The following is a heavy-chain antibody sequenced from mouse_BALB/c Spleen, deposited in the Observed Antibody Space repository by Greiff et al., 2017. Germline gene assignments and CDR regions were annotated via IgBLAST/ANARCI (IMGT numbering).Heavy chain of an antibody. CDR3: AREGLTTVFAY. Sequence: VQGVESGAELAKPGASVKMSCKASGYTFTSYWMHWVKQRPGQGLEWIGYINPSTGYTEYNQKFKDKATLTADKSSSTAYMQLSSLTSEDSAVYYCAREGLTTVFAYWGQGTLVTVSA. V-gene: IGHV1-7*01. CDR1: GYTFTSYW. CDR2: INPSTGYT. D-gene: IGHD1-1*01. J-gene: IGHJ3*01.